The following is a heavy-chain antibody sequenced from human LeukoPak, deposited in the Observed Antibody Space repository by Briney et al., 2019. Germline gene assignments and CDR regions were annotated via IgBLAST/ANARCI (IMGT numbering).Heavy chain of an antibody. V-gene: IGHV3-9*01. J-gene: IGHJ3*02. CDR1: GFTFDDYA. CDR2: ISWNSGSI. D-gene: IGHD6-13*01. CDR3: ARDSAFIGIAAAGPDDI. Sequence: SGGSLRLSCAASGFTFDDYAMHWVRQAPGKGLEWVSGISWNSGSIGYADSVKGRFTISRDNAKNTLYLQMNSLRAEDTAVYYCARDSAFIGIAAAGPDDIWGQGTMVTVSS.